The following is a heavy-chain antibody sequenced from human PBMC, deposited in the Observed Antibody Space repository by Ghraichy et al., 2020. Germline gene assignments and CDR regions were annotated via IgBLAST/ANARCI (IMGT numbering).Heavy chain of an antibody. J-gene: IGHJ4*01. D-gene: IGHD5-24*01. CDR2: ISSSSSYT. CDR1: GFTFSDYY. V-gene: IGHV3-11*06. Sequence: GGSLRLSCAASGFTFSDYYMSWIRQAPGKGLEWVSYISSSSSYTNYADSVKGRFTISRDNAKNSLYLQMNSLRAEDTAVYYCARAPDWGRDGYNPVDYWGHGTLVTVSS. CDR3: ARAPDWGRDGYNPVDY.